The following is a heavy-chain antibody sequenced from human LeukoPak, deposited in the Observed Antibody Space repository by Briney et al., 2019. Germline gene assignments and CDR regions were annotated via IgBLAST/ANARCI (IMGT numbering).Heavy chain of an antibody. CDR1: GLTLVSFR. CDR3: ATESIPDY. D-gene: IGHD2/OR15-2a*01. J-gene: IGHJ4*02. Sequence: PGGSLRPSCAASGLTLVSFRLNWVGQAPGKGLEWVSYISSTRSPIHYADSVKGRFTISRDNAKNSLYLQMNSLRAEDTAVYYCATESIPDYWGQGTLVTVSP. CDR2: ISSTRSPI. V-gene: IGHV3-48*01.